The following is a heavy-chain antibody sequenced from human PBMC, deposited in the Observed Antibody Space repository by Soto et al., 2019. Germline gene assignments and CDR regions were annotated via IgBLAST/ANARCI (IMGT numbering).Heavy chain of an antibody. CDR2: ISGSGGST. D-gene: IGHD3-16*01. CDR1: GFTFSSYA. J-gene: IGHJ4*02. V-gene: IGHV3-23*01. CDR3: AKDLGLHSGEPVDY. Sequence: GGSLRLSCAASGFTFSSYAMSWVRQAPGKGLEWVSAISGSGGSTYYADSVKGRFTISRDNSKNTLYLQMNSLRAEDTAVYYCAKDLGLHSGEPVDYWGQGPLVTVSS.